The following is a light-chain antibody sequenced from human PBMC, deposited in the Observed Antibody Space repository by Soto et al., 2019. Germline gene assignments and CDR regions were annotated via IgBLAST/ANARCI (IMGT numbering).Light chain of an antibody. V-gene: IGKV3-20*01. Sequence: EIVLTQSPGALSLSPGERATLSCKTSQSDGSNFVAWYQHKPGQAPRLLIYDASNRATGIPARFSGSGSGTEFTLTISSLQPDDFATYYCQHYNSYSEAFGQGTKVDIK. CDR3: QHYNSYSEA. CDR2: DAS. J-gene: IGKJ1*01. CDR1: QSDGSNF.